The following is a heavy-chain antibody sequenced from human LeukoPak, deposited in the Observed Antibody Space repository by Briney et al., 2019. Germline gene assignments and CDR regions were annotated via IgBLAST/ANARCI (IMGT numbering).Heavy chain of an antibody. Sequence: SETLSLTCAVYGGSFSGYYWSWIRQPPGRGLEWIGEINHSGSTNYNPSLKSRVTISLDTSKNQFSLKLNSVTAADTAVYYCARGYSSGWYEGAFDYWGQGTLVTVSS. CDR2: INHSGST. V-gene: IGHV4-34*01. CDR1: GGSFSGYY. D-gene: IGHD6-19*01. CDR3: ARGYSSGWYEGAFDY. J-gene: IGHJ4*02.